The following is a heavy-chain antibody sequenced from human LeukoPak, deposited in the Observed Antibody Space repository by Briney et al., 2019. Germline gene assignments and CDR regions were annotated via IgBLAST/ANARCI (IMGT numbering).Heavy chain of an antibody. CDR3: ATDGTAISNFDY. V-gene: IGHV1-8*02. CDR1: GCTFISYD. J-gene: IGHJ4*02. D-gene: IGHD5-24*01. Sequence: ASVKVSCKASGCTFISYDINWVRQATGQGLEWMGWVNPNSGNTGYAQKFQGRVTMTEDTSTDTAYMELSSLRSEDTAVYYCATDGTAISNFDYWGQGTLVTVSS. CDR2: VNPNSGNT.